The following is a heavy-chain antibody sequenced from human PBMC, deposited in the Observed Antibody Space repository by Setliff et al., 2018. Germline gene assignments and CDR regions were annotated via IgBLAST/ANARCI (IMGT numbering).Heavy chain of an antibody. CDR1: GYTLTNYY. D-gene: IGHD6-19*01. CDR2: INPSGGLT. CDR3: ARDFLGQWGGKGGLDY. J-gene: IGHJ4*02. V-gene: IGHV1-46*01. Sequence: GASVKVSCKASGYTLTNYYMHWVRQAPGQGLEWMGIINPSGGLTRYAQKFQGRVTMTRDTSTSTVYMEVSSLRSEDTAVYYCARDFLGQWGGKGGLDYWGQGTLVTVSS.